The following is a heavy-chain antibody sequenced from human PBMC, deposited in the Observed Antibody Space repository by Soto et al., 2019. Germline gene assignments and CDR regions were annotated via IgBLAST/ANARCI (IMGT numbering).Heavy chain of an antibody. CDR1: GGSIGGDS. CDR3: ARAISTGYNILTGYYMDY. CDR2: IYYSGST. J-gene: IGHJ4*02. V-gene: IGHV4-59*01. D-gene: IGHD3-9*01. Sequence: PSETLSLTCTVSGGSIGGDSWSWIRQSPEKGLEWIGYIYYSGSTNYNPSLKSRVTISVDMSKNQFSLKLTSVTAADTAVYYCARAISTGYNILTGYYMDYWGQGSLVTVSS.